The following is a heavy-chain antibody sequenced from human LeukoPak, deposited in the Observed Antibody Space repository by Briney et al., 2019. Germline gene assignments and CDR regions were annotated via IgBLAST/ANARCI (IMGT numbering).Heavy chain of an antibody. J-gene: IGHJ4*02. CDR2: ISSSSSYI. Sequence: PGGSLRLSCATSGFTFSSYSMNWVRQAPGKGLEWVSSISSSSSYIYYEDSVKGRFTISRDNAKNSLYLQMNSLRAEDTAVYYCARPSEASGSYFDYWGQGTLVTVSS. CDR1: GFTFSSYS. D-gene: IGHD1-26*01. V-gene: IGHV3-21*01. CDR3: ARPSEASGSYFDY.